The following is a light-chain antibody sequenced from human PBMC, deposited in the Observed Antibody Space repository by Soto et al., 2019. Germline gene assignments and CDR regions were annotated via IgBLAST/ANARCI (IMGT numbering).Light chain of an antibody. V-gene: IGKV3-11*01. Sequence: EIVLTQSPATLYVSPGERATLSCRASQSLSSNVAWYQQRPGQAPRLLIYATSSRATGVPARFSGSGSGTDFTLTISSLEPEDFAVYYRQQRSNWLFGPGTKVDIK. CDR3: QQRSNWL. CDR2: ATS. CDR1: QSLSSN. J-gene: IGKJ3*01.